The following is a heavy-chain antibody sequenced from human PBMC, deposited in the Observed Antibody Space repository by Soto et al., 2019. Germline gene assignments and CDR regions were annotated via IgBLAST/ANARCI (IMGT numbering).Heavy chain of an antibody. V-gene: IGHV1-3*01. J-gene: IGHJ4*02. CDR2: INAGNGNT. CDR3: ARVVYCSGGSCYPGGSDSYYFDY. Sequence: ASVKVSCKASGYTFTSYAMHWVRRAPGQRLEWMGWINAGNGNTKYSQKFQGRVTITRDTSASTAYMELSSLRSEDTAVYYCARVVYCSGGSCYPGGSDSYYFDYWGQGTLVTVSS. D-gene: IGHD2-15*01. CDR1: GYTFTSYA.